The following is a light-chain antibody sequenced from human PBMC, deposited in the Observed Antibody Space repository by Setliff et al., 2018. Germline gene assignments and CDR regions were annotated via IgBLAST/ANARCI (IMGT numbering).Light chain of an antibody. J-gene: IGLJ3*02. CDR2: EDT. Sequence: QSALTQPASVSGSPGRSITISCTGTSSDVGTYNLVSWYQHHPGKAPKVMIYEDTKRPSGVSNRFSGSKSGNTASLTISGLQVEDEADYYCCSYAGSSTWVFGGGTKVTVL. CDR3: CSYAGSSTWV. V-gene: IGLV2-23*01. CDR1: SSDVGTYNL.